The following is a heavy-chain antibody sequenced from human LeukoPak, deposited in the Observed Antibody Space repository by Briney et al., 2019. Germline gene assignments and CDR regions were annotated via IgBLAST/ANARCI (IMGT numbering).Heavy chain of an antibody. Sequence: ASVKVSCKASGYSFNKFGISWVRQAPGQGLEWMGWISGNNGNTDSAQKFQDRVTMTIDNSMSTAYLEVRSLRSDDTAVYFCVRVGSAYGDPLEFDFWGQGTLVIVSS. CDR1: GYSFNKFG. CDR2: ISGNNGNT. D-gene: IGHD4-17*01. J-gene: IGHJ4*02. V-gene: IGHV1-18*01. CDR3: VRVGSAYGDPLEFDF.